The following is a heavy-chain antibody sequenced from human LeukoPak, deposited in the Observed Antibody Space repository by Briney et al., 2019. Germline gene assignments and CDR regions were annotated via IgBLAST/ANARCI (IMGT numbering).Heavy chain of an antibody. CDR1: GFTFSSYA. Sequence: PGGSLRLSCAASGFTFSSYAMHWVRQAPGKGLEWVAVISYDGSNKYYADSVKGRFTISRDNSKNTLYLQMNSLRAEDTAVYYCASPRGYYDSSGLLGYYFDYWGQGTLVTVSS. CDR3: ASPRGYYDSSGLLGYYFDY. V-gene: IGHV3-30-3*01. J-gene: IGHJ4*02. CDR2: ISYDGSNK. D-gene: IGHD3-22*01.